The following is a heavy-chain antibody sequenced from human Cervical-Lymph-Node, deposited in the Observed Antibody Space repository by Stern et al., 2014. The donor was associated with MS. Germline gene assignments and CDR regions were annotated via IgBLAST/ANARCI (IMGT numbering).Heavy chain of an antibody. J-gene: IGHJ5*02. CDR3: ARGTGDNWFDP. Sequence: VQLVESGAVVKKPGSSVKVSCKASGGISWVRQAPGQGLEWMDGVIPFVHTSHYAQKFQGRVTVTADPSANTTYLELTSLTSDDTAIYYCARGTGDNWFDPWGQGTLVTVSS. V-gene: IGHV1-69*19. CDR1: GG. D-gene: IGHD3-10*01. CDR2: VIPFVHTS.